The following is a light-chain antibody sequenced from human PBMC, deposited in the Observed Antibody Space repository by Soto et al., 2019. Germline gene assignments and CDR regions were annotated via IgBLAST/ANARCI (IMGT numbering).Light chain of an antibody. CDR2: DAS. Sequence: EFVLTQSPGTLSLSPGERATLSCRASQSVSSFLAWYQQKPGQAPRLFIYDASNSATGVPARFSDSRSGTDCTLTISRLEHEDFAVYYCQQYGISTTTFGQGTKVDIK. J-gene: IGKJ1*01. V-gene: IGKV3-20*01. CDR3: QQYGISTTT. CDR1: QSVSSF.